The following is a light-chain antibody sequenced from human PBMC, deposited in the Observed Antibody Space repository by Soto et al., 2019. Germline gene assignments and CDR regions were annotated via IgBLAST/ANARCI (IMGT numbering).Light chain of an antibody. J-gene: IGLJ3*02. CDR2: GTS. CDR3: QSYDSSLRGVV. Sequence: QSALTQPPSVSGAPGQRVTISCTGNSTNIGAGYDVHWYQHFPGTAPKLLIYGTSNRPSGVPDRFSASKSDTSASLAITGLQAEEEADFYCQSYDSSLRGVVFGGGTKLTVL. V-gene: IGLV1-40*01. CDR1: STNIGAGYD.